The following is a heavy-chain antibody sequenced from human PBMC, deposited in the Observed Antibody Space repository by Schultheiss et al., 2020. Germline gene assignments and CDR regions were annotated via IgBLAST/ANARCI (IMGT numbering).Heavy chain of an antibody. CDR3: ARQGSYDYGDYGFGIDP. V-gene: IGHV5-51*01. D-gene: IGHD4-17*01. Sequence: GESLKISCKGSGYSFTSYWIGWVRQMPGKGLEWMGIIYPGDSDTRYSPSFQGQVTISADKSISTAYLQWSSLKASDTAMYYCARQGSYDYGDYGFGIDPWGQGTLVTVSS. CDR2: IYPGDSDT. CDR1: GYSFTSYW. J-gene: IGHJ5*02.